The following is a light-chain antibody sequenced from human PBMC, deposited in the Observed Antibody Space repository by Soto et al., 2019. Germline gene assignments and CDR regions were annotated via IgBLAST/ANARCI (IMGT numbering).Light chain of an antibody. J-gene: IGKJ1*01. Sequence: ESVLTQSPGTLSLSPGDRATLSCRASQSVSSNYLAWYQQRPGQAPRLLIYGASTRASGIPDRFSGSGSGTDFTLTISSLEPEDFAVYYCQQRSNWPTFGQGTKVDIK. CDR2: GAS. CDR3: QQRSNWPT. CDR1: QSVSSNY. V-gene: IGKV3D-20*02.